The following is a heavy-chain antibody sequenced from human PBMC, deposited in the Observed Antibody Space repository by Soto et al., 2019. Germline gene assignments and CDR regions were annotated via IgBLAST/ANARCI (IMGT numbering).Heavy chain of an antibody. CDR1: GYTFTSYG. CDR3: ARVLGPVESVCSSTSCPRYFDY. J-gene: IGHJ4*02. CDR2: ISAYNGNT. Sequence: ASVKVSCKASGYTFTSYGIRWVRQAPGQGLEWMGWISAYNGNTNHAQKLQGRVTMTTDTSTSTAYMELRSLRSDDTAVYYCARVLGPVESVCSSTSCPRYFDYWGQGTLVTVSS. V-gene: IGHV1-18*01. D-gene: IGHD2-2*01.